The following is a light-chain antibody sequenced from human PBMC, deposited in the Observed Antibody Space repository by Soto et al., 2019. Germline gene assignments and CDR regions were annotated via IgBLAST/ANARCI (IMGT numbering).Light chain of an antibody. J-gene: IGKJ2*01. Sequence: DIQMTQSPSSLSASVGDRVTITCRASQSISSYLNWYQQKPGKAPKLLIYAASSLQSGVPSRFSGSGSGTDFTLTISSLQPEDFATYYCQQSYSTPYTLGQGNKLEIK. CDR1: QSISSY. CDR3: QQSYSTPYT. CDR2: AAS. V-gene: IGKV1-39*01.